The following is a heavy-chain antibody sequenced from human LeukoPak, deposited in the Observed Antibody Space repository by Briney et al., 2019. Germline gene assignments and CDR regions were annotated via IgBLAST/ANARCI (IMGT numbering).Heavy chain of an antibody. V-gene: IGHV1-18*01. D-gene: IGHD4-17*01. J-gene: IGHJ5*02. CDR1: GDTFTTYA. Sequence: ASVKVSCKTSGDTFTTYAISWVRQAPGQGLEWMGKISAYNNYTTYAQKFQGRIAMTTDTSTNTAYMDLRSLRSDDTAFYYCAREGADDHGRLQWFDPWGQGTLVTVSS. CDR2: ISAYNNYT. CDR3: AREGADDHGRLQWFDP.